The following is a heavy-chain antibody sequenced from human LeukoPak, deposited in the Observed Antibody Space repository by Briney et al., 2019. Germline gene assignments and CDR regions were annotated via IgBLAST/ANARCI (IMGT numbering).Heavy chain of an antibody. CDR3: ARTGVTMVRGGNHDY. CDR2: INHSGST. Sequence: SETLSLTCAVYGVSFSGYYWSWIRQPPGKGLEWIGEINHSGSTNYNPSLKSRVTISVDTSKNQFSLKLSSVTAADTAVYYCARTGVTMVRGGNHDYWGQGTLVTVSS. D-gene: IGHD3-10*01. J-gene: IGHJ4*02. V-gene: IGHV4-34*01. CDR1: GVSFSGYY.